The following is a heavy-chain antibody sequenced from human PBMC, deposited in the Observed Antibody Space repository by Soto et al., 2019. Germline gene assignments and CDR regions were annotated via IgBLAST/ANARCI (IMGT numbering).Heavy chain of an antibody. CDR1: GGSISSYY. CDR3: ARDQVLYDAFDI. Sequence: QVQLLESGPGLVKPSETLSLMCTVSGGSISSYYWSWIRQPPGKGLEWIGYIYYSGSTNYNPSLKSRVTISVDTSKNQFSLKLSSVTAADTAVYYCARDQVLYDAFDIWGQGTMVTVSS. J-gene: IGHJ3*02. CDR2: IYYSGST. D-gene: IGHD3-16*01. V-gene: IGHV4-59*01.